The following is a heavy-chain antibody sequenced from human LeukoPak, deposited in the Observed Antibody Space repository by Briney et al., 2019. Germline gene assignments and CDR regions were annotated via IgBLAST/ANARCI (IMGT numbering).Heavy chain of an antibody. CDR3: ARVSRNSITLSFDY. Sequence: RGSLRLSCAASGFTFSSYSMNWVRQAPGKGLEWVSSIGSSSSYIYYADSVKGRFTISRDNAKNSLYLQMNSLRAEDTAVYYCARVSRNSITLSFDYWGQGTLVTVSS. CDR1: GFTFSSYS. J-gene: IGHJ4*02. V-gene: IGHV3-21*01. D-gene: IGHD3-3*01. CDR2: IGSSSSYI.